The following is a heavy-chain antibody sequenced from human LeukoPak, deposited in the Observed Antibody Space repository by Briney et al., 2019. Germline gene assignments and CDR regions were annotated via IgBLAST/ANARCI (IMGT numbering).Heavy chain of an antibody. V-gene: IGHV3-15*01. CDR2: IKSKTDGGTT. J-gene: IGHJ4*02. D-gene: IGHD3-9*01. CDR3: TTVDYDTLTGYYGLDY. Sequence: MAGGSLRLSCAASGFTFSNAWMSWVRQAPGKGLEWVGRIKSKTDGGTTDYAAPVKGRFTISRDDSKNTLYLQMNSLKTEDTAVYYCTTVDYDTLTGYYGLDYWGQGTLVTLSS. CDR1: GFTFSNAW.